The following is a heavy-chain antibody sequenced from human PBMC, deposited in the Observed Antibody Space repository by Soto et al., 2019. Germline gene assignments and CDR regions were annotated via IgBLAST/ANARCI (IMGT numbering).Heavy chain of an antibody. V-gene: IGHV3-30*18. D-gene: IGHD3-22*01. CDR3: ANSGISSGPPFDY. Sequence: PGGSLRLSCAASGFTFSSYGMHWVRQAPGKGLEWVAVISYDGSNKYYADSVKGRFTISRDNSKNTLYLQMNSLRAEDTAVYYCANSGISSGPPFDYWGQGTLVTVSS. J-gene: IGHJ4*02. CDR2: ISYDGSNK. CDR1: GFTFSSYG.